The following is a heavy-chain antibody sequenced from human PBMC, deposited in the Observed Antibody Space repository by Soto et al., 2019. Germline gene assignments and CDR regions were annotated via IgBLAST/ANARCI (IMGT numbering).Heavy chain of an antibody. J-gene: IGHJ3*02. V-gene: IGHV4-30-4*01. Sequence: SETLSLTCTVSGGSIRSGDYYWSWIRQPPGKGLEWIGYIHYSGSTDYNPSLKSRVTVSLDTSKDQVSLKLSSATAADTAVYYCDRARHGGWLDFDMWGQGTMVTVS. CDR3: DRARHGGWLDFDM. D-gene: IGHD5-12*01. CDR2: IHYSGST. CDR1: GGSIRSGDYY.